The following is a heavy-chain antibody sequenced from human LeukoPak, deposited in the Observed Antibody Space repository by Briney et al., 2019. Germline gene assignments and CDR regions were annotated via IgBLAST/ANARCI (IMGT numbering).Heavy chain of an antibody. CDR3: ARGSKYYDFWSAYFLDY. J-gene: IGHJ4*02. D-gene: IGHD3-3*01. CDR2: MSYDGSNK. Sequence: PGGSLRLSCAASGFTFSSYAMHWVRQAPGKGLEWVAVMSYDGSNKYYADSVKGRFTISRDTSKNTLYLQMTSLRVEDTAVYSCARGSKYYDFWSAYFLDYWGQGTLVTVSS. V-gene: IGHV3-30-3*01. CDR1: GFTFSSYA.